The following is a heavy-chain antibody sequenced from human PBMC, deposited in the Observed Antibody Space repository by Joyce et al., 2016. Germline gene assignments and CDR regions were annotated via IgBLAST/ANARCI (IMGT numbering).Heavy chain of an antibody. CDR1: GFTLSNYW. D-gene: IGHD3-10*01. CDR2: IKGDGSIT. V-gene: IGHV3-74*01. Sequence: EEQLVESGGGLVQPGGSLRLSCVASGFTLSNYWVYWVRQSPGEGRVWVSRIKGDGSITAYADSVKGRFIISRDNGKNTVYMEMNSLRAEDTAVYYCTRDFYYGGFDIWGQGTMVAVSP. J-gene: IGHJ3*02. CDR3: TRDFYYGGFDI.